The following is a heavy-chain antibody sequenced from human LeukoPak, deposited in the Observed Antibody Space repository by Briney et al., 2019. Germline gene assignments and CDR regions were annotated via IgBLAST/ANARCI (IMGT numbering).Heavy chain of an antibody. V-gene: IGHV1-46*01. J-gene: IGHJ6*02. CDR3: AREREYDSSGYYLGYYYYGMDV. CDR1: GYTFTSYY. CDR2: INPSGGST. D-gene: IGHD3-22*01. Sequence: GASVKVSCKASGYTFTSYYMHWVRQAPGQGLEWMGIINPSGGSTSYAQKFQGRVTMTRDTSTSTVYMELSSLRSEDTAVYYCAREREYDSSGYYLGYYYYGMDVWGQETTVTVSS.